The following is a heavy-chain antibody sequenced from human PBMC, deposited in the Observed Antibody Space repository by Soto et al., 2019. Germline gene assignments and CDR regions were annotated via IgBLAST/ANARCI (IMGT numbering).Heavy chain of an antibody. J-gene: IGHJ4*02. CDR3: ARDRNSVAGLFDY. Sequence: PSETLSLTCTVSGGSISSYYWSWIRQPPGKGLEWIGYIYYSGSTNYNPSLKSRVTISVDTSKNQFSLKLSSVTAADTAVYYCARDRNSVAGLFDYWGQGTLVTVSS. CDR1: GGSISSYY. CDR2: IYYSGST. V-gene: IGHV4-59*01. D-gene: IGHD6-19*01.